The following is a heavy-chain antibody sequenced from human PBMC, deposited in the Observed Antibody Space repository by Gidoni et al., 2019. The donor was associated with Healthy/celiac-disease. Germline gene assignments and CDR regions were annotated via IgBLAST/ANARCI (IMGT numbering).Heavy chain of an antibody. CDR2: ISSNDEK. D-gene: IGHD3-16*02. V-gene: IGHV2-26*01. CDR1: GFSLSNARMG. CDR3: ARIHYVWGSYRYDY. J-gene: IGHJ4*02. Sequence: QVTLKESGPVLVKPTETLTLTCTVSGFSLSNARMGVSWIRQPPGKALEWLAHISSNDEKSYSTSLKRRLTISKDTSKSQVVLTMTNMDPVDTATYYCARIHYVWGSYRYDYWGQGTLVTVSS.